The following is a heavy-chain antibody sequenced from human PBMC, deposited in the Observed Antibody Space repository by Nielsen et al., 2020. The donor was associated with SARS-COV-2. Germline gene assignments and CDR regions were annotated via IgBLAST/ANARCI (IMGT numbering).Heavy chain of an antibody. CDR1: GDSVTSGSYF. J-gene: IGHJ4*02. D-gene: IGHD3-22*01. V-gene: IGHV4-61*01. Sequence: SETLSLTCTVSGDSVTSGSYFWSWIRQPPGKELEWIGYIYHSGSTFYNPSLKSRVTISLDTSKNQFSLKLSSVTAADTAVYYCAGGFYDSRGYNLVYWGQGTLVTVSS. CDR2: IYHSGST. CDR3: AGGFYDSRGYNLVY.